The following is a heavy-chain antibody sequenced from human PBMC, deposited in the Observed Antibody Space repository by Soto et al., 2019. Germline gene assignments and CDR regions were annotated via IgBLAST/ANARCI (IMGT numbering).Heavy chain of an antibody. D-gene: IGHD2-2*01. Sequence: SQTLSLTCAISGDSVSSNSAAWTWIRQSPSRGLEWLGRTYYRSKWYNDYAVSVKSRITINPDTSKNQFSLQLNSVTPEDTAVYYCARDRDIVVVPAADYYYYMDVWGKGTTVTVSS. CDR2: TYYRSKWYN. CDR3: ARDRDIVVVPAADYYYYMDV. V-gene: IGHV6-1*01. CDR1: GDSVSSNSAA. J-gene: IGHJ6*03.